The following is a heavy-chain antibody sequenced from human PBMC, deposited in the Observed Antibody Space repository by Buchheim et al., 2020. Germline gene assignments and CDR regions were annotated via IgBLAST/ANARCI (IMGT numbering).Heavy chain of an antibody. V-gene: IGHV3-23*01. D-gene: IGHD5-12*01. CDR2: LHRNGETT. CDR1: GFTLSHYG. J-gene: IGHJ4*02. CDR3: VKWDDSANDWGVY. Sequence: EGPLLVSGGGLVQPGGSVRLSCAASGFTLSHYGLHWVRQAPGKGLEWVSGLHRNGETTPYVDSVKGRFTISRDNSKNMLYLQMNSLRVEDTAVYYCVKWDDSANDWGVYWGQGTL.